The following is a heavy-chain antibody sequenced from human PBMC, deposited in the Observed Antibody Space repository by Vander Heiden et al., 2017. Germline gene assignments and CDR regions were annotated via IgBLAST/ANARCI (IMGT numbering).Heavy chain of an antibody. D-gene: IGHD5-12*01. V-gene: IGHV3-33*01. Sequence: QAPGKGLEWVAVIWYDGSNKYYADSVKGRFTISRDNSKNTMYLQMKRMRAEDTAVYYCAIAGGYKGYYFDYWGQGTLVTVYS. CDR3: AIAGGYKGYYFDY. J-gene: IGHJ4*02. CDR2: IWYDGSNK.